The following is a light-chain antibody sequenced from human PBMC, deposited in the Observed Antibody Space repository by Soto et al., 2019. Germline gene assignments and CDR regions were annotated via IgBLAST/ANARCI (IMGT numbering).Light chain of an antibody. CDR1: QSITNY. CDR3: HQSYSTPYT. V-gene: IGKV1-39*01. J-gene: IGKJ2*01. CDR2: GTS. Sequence: DIPMTQSPSSLSASVGARVTIACRASQSITNYLNWYQQKPGKAPTLLIYGTSSLQSVFPSRFGGSGSGTEFTLTISSLQPDDCATYYCHQSYSTPYTFGQGTKVEI.